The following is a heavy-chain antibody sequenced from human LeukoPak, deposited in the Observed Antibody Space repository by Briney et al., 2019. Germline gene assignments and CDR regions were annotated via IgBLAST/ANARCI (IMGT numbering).Heavy chain of an antibody. CDR2: IIENGYDK. CDR1: GFTFSTFA. Sequence: GGSLRLSCAASGFTFSTFAMSRVRQAPGKGLEWVSGIIENGYDKYYADSVKGRFTISRDNSKNTLYLQMNSLRADDTAVYYCARDYVTPGITGTTSPLDYWGQGILVSVSS. J-gene: IGHJ4*02. D-gene: IGHD1-7*01. V-gene: IGHV3-23*01. CDR3: ARDYVTPGITGTTSPLDY.